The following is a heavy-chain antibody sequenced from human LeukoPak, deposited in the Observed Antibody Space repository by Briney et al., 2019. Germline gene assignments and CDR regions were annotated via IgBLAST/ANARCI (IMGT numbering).Heavy chain of an antibody. CDR3: AKVDTAMAPPDY. J-gene: IGHJ4*02. CDR2: ISDDGSNK. V-gene: IGHV3-30*18. CDR1: GFTFSSYG. D-gene: IGHD5-18*01. Sequence: PGRSLRLSCAASGFTFSSYGMHWVRQAPGKGLEWVAVISDDGSNKYYADSVKGRFTISRDNSKSTLYLQMNSLRAEDTAVYYCAKVDTAMAPPDYWGQGTLVTVSS.